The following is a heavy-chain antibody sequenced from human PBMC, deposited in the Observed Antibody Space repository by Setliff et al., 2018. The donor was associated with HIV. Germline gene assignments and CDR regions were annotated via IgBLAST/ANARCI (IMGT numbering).Heavy chain of an antibody. V-gene: IGHV3-23*01. J-gene: IGHJ4*02. D-gene: IGHD2-8*01. CDR2: ISGAGRST. Sequence: PGGSLRLSCAASGFTLSTYAMSWVRQAPGKGLEWVSAISGAGRSTYYADSVKGRYTISRDNSKNTLYLQMNCLRAEDTAVYYCAKAKSSRMGPPFTDLDYWGQGTQVTVSS. CDR3: AKAKSSRMGPPFTDLDY. CDR1: GFTLSTYA.